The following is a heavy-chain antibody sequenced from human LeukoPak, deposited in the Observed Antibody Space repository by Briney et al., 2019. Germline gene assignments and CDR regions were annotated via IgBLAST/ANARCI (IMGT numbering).Heavy chain of an antibody. Sequence: PSETLSLTCAVSGGSISSSNWWSWVRQPPGKGLEWIGEIYHSGSTNYNPSLKSRVTISVDKSKSQFSLKLSSVTAGDTAVYYCARARSGSGRPYNWFDPWGQGTLVTVSS. V-gene: IGHV4-4*02. D-gene: IGHD2-15*01. CDR2: IYHSGST. CDR3: ARARSGSGRPYNWFDP. J-gene: IGHJ5*02. CDR1: GGSISSSNW.